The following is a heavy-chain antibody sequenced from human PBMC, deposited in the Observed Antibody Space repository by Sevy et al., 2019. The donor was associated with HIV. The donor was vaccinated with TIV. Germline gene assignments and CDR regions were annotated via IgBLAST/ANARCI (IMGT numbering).Heavy chain of an antibody. CDR1: GFNFSEHG. CDR2: IWFFGTGK. J-gene: IGHJ4*02. CDR3: AKDECGGNCYFDF. V-gene: IGHV3-33*03. Sequence: GGSLRLSCAASGFNFSEHGMHWVRQAPGMGLEWVAVIWFFGTGKYYGDSVKGRFTISRDNSKNTLYLQMDSLRPDDTAMYYCAKDECGGNCYFDFWGQRTLVTVSS. D-gene: IGHD2-21*02.